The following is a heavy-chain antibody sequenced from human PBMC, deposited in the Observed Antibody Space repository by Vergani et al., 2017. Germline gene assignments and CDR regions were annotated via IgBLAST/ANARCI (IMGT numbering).Heavy chain of an antibody. D-gene: IGHD3-22*01. Sequence: QVQLVESGGGVVQPGGSLRLSCAASGFTFSSYGMHWVRQAPGKGLEWVAFIRYDGSNKDYADSVKGRLTISRDNSKNTLYLQMNSLRAEDTAVYYCAKLNTYYYDSSGYCDYWGQGTLVTVSS. CDR2: IRYDGSNK. CDR1: GFTFSSYG. V-gene: IGHV3-30*02. J-gene: IGHJ4*02. CDR3: AKLNTYYYDSSGYCDY.